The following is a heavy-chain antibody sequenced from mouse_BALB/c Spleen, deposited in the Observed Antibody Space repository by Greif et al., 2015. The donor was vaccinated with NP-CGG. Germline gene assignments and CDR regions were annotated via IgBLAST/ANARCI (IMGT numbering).Heavy chain of an antibody. CDR2: INSNGGST. V-gene: IGHV5-6-3*01. Sequence: EVQRVESGGGLVQPGGSLKLSCAASGFTFSSYGMSWVRQTPDKRLELVATINSNGGSTYYPDSVKGRFTISRDNAKNTLYLQMSSLKSEDTAMYYCARDGNYYLGQGTTLTVSS. CDR3: ARDGNYY. D-gene: IGHD2-1*01. CDR1: GFTFSSYG. J-gene: IGHJ2*01.